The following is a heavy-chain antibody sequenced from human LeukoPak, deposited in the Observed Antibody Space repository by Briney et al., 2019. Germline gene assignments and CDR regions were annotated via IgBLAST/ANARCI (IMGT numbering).Heavy chain of an antibody. CDR3: ARDWLYCSSTSCPEDYYYYYYMDV. D-gene: IGHD2-2*01. CDR2: ISAYNGKT. V-gene: IGHV1-18*01. Sequence: ASVKVSCKASGYTFTSYGISWVRQAPGQGLEWMGWISAYNGKTNYAQKLQGRVTMTTDTSTSTAYMELRSLRSDDTAVYYCARDWLYCSSTSCPEDYYYYYYMDVWGKGTTVTISS. CDR1: GYTFTSYG. J-gene: IGHJ6*03.